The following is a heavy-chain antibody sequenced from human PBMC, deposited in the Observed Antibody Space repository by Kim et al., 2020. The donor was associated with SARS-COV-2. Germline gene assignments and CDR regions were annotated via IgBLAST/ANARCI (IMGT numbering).Heavy chain of an antibody. CDR3: AKGGWYSDY. J-gene: IGHJ4*02. V-gene: IGHV3-7*01. Sequence: GGSLRLSCAASGFTFSNYWMSWVRQAPGKGLEWVTNIKVDGSERYYADSVKGRITISRDNSKNSLDLQMNGLRAEDTAVYYCAKGGWYSDYWGQGTLVTV. CDR2: IKVDGSER. D-gene: IGHD6-19*01. CDR1: GFTFSNYW.